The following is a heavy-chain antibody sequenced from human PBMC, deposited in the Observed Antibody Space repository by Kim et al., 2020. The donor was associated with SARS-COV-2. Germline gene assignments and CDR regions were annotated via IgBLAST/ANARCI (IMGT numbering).Heavy chain of an antibody. J-gene: IGHJ4*02. CDR2: MNPNSGNT. Sequence: ASVKVSCKASGYTFTTYDVNWVRQASGQGLEWMGWMNPNSGNTGSAPKFQGRLTMTRNTSITTAYMELSSLTFEDTAVYYCARNSGGSRQFDYWGQGTLVTVSS. CDR3: ARNSGGSRQFDY. V-gene: IGHV1-8*01. D-gene: IGHD2-15*01. CDR1: GYTFTTYD.